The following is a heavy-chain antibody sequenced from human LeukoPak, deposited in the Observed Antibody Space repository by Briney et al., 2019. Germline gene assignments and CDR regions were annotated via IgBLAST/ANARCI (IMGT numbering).Heavy chain of an antibody. V-gene: IGHV4-30-2*01. CDR1: GGSISSGGYS. J-gene: IGHJ4*02. D-gene: IGHD4-23*01. CDR2: IYHSGST. CDR3: ARSTTVVTPGLVDY. Sequence: SQTLSLTCAVSGGSISSGGYSWSWIRQPPGKGLEWIGYIYHSGSTYYNPSLKSRVTISVDRSKNQFSLKLSSVTAADTAVYYCARSTTVVTPGLVDYWGQGTLVTVSS.